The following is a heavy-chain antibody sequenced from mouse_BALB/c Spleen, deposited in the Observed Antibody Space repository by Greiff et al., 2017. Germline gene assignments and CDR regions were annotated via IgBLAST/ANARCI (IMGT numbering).Heavy chain of an antibody. CDR3: ARGGYYVWDY. CDR1: GFAFSSYD. J-gene: IGHJ2*01. Sequence: EVKLVESGGGLVKPGGSLKLSCAASGFAFSSYDMSWVRQTPEKRLEWVAYISSGGGSTYYPDTVKGRFTISRDNAKNTLYLQMSSLKSEDTAMYYCARGGYYVWDYWGQGTTLTVSS. V-gene: IGHV5-12-1*01. CDR2: ISSGGGST. D-gene: IGHD2-3*01.